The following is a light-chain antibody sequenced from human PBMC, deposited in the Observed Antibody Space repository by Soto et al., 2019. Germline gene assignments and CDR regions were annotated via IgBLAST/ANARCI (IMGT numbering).Light chain of an antibody. CDR3: QSFDSSLRGFV. Sequence: QAVVTQPPSVSGAPGQRVTISCTGSSSNIGAGYHVHWYQQLPGTAPKLLISDNSNRPSGVPDRFSGSKSGTSASLAISGLQAEDESDYYCQSFDSSLRGFVFGTGTKLTVL. J-gene: IGLJ1*01. CDR1: SSNIGAGYH. V-gene: IGLV1-40*01. CDR2: DNS.